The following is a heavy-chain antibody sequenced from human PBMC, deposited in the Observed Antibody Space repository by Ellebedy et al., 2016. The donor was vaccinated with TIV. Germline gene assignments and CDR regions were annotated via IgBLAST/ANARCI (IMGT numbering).Heavy chain of an antibody. V-gene: IGHV1-46*04. CDR3: ARSRSSGWLHTPDY. J-gene: IGHJ4*02. Sequence: AASVKVSCKASGYTFSNYFVHWVRQAPGQGLEWMGIINPSGGSTTYAQKSQGRLTMTRDTSTSTVYMELSSLRSEDTAVYYCARSRSSGWLHTPDYWGQGLLVTVSS. CDR1: GYTFSNYF. D-gene: IGHD6-19*01. CDR2: INPSGGST.